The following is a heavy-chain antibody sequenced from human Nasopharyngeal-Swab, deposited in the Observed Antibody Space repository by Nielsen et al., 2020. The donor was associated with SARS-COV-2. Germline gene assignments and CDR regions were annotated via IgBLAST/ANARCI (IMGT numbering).Heavy chain of an antibody. V-gene: IGHV1-2*06. CDR3: ARVSFRGDYGDALDI. CDR2: INPNSGGT. J-gene: IGHJ3*02. Sequence: ASVKVSCKASGYTFTGYYMHWVRQAPGQGLEWMGRINPNSGGTNYAQKFQGRVTMTRDTSISTAYMELSRLRSDDTAVYYCARVSFRGDYGDALDIWGQGTMVTVSS. CDR1: GYTFTGYY. D-gene: IGHD3-10*01.